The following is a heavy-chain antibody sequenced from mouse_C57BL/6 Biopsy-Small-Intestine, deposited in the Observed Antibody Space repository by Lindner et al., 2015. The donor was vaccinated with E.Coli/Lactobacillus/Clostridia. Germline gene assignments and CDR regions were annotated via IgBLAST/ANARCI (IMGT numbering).Heavy chain of an antibody. CDR1: GYAFSSYW. CDR2: IYPGDGDT. V-gene: IGHV1-80*01. J-gene: IGHJ1*03. Sequence: VQLQESGAELVKPGASVKISCKASGYAFSSYWMNWVKQRPGKGLERIGQIYPGDGDTNYNGKFKGKATLTADKSSSTAYMQLSSLTSEDSAVYFCARDAGRNWYFDVWGTGTTVTVSS. CDR3: ARDAGRNWYFDV.